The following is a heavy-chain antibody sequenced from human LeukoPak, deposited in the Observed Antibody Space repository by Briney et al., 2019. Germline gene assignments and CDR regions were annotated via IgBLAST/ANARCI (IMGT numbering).Heavy chain of an antibody. Sequence: PSGTLSLTCAVSGGSISSSNWWSWVRQPPGKGLEWMAFIRYDGSNKYYADSVKGRFTISRDNSKNTLYLQMNSLRAEDTAVYYCARGPVRGVIITGFDYWGQGTLVTVSS. CDR3: ARGPVRGVIITGFDY. J-gene: IGHJ4*02. V-gene: IGHV3-30*02. D-gene: IGHD3-10*01. CDR1: GGSISSSNW. CDR2: IRYDGSNK.